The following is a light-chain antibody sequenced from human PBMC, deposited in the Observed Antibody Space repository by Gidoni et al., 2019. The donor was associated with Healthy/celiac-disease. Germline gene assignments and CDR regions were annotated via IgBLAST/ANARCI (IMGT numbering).Light chain of an antibody. Sequence: ELVLTQSPATLSFPPGENATLSCRPSQSVSSYLAWYQQKPGQAPRLLIYAASNRATGIPARCSGSGSGTDFTLTSSSLEPEDVAVYYCQQRSNWPRTFXQXTKLEIK. J-gene: IGKJ2*01. CDR1: QSVSSY. CDR3: QQRSNWPRT. CDR2: AAS. V-gene: IGKV3-11*01.